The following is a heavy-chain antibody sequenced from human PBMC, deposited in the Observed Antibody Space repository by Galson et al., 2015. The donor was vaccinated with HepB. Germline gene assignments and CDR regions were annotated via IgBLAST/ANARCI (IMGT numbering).Heavy chain of an antibody. Sequence: SVKVSCKASGGTFSSYAISWVRQAPGQGLEWMGGIIPIFGTANYAQKFQGRVTITADESTSTAYMELSSLRSEDTAVYYCARSLDYGDYAGYFDYWGQGTLVTVSS. V-gene: IGHV1-69*13. CDR2: IIPIFGTA. D-gene: IGHD4-17*01. CDR1: GGTFSSYA. J-gene: IGHJ4*02. CDR3: ARSLDYGDYAGYFDY.